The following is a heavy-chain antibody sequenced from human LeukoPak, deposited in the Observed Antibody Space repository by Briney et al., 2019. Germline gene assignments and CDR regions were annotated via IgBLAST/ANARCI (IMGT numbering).Heavy chain of an antibody. CDR1: GYTFTDYY. D-gene: IGHD4-23*01. CDR2: VDPEDGET. Sequence: ASVKISCKVSGYTFTDYYMHWVQQAPGKGLEWMGLVDPEDGETIYAEKFQGRVTITADTSTDTAYMELSSLRSEDTAVYYCATRLGSMVVTPVGIPWGQGALVTVSS. CDR3: ATRLGSMVVTPVGIP. J-gene: IGHJ5*02. V-gene: IGHV1-69-2*01.